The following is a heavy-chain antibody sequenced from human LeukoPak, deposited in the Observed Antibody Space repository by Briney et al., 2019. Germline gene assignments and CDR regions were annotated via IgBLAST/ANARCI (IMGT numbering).Heavy chain of an antibody. CDR1: GYTFTSYD. V-gene: IGHV1-69*06. J-gene: IGHJ6*03. CDR3: ARQYYRGYSYGYYFYYMDV. D-gene: IGHD5-18*01. CDR2: IIPIVGTA. Sequence: SVKVSCKASGYTFTSYDINWVRQAPGQGLEWMGGIIPIVGTANYAQKFQGRVTITADKSTSTAYMELSSLRSEDTAVYYCARQYYRGYSYGYYFYYMDVWGKGTTVTVSS.